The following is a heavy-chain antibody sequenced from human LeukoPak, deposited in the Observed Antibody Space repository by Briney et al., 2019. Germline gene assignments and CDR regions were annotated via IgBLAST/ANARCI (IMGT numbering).Heavy chain of an antibody. V-gene: IGHV3-66*01. Sequence: GGSLRLSCAASGFTVSSNYMSWVRQAPGKGLEWVSVIYSGGSTYYADSVKGRFTISRDNSKNTLYLQMNSLRAEDTAVYYCVLLWLGESSPEPSYYFDYWGQGTLVTVSS. J-gene: IGHJ4*02. CDR3: VLLWLGESSPEPSYYFDY. CDR2: IYSGGST. D-gene: IGHD3-10*01. CDR1: GFTVSSNY.